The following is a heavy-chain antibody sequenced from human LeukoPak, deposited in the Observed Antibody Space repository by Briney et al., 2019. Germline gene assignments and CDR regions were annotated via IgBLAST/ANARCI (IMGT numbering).Heavy chain of an antibody. V-gene: IGHV4-39*01. CDR3: ARHLIAVAGTGSVFDI. CDR2: IYYSGST. D-gene: IGHD6-19*01. Sequence: PSETLSLTCTVSGGSISSSYYYWGWIRQPPGKGLEWIGSIYYSGSTYYNPSLRSRVTISVDTSKNQFSLRLSSVTAADTAVYYCARHLIAVAGTGSVFDIWGQGTTVTVSS. J-gene: IGHJ3*02. CDR1: GGSISSSYYY.